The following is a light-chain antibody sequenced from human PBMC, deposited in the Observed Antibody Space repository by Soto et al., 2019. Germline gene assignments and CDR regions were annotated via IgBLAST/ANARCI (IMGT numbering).Light chain of an antibody. J-gene: IGKJ4*01. Sequence: DIQMTQSPSSLSASVGDRVTITCRASKGISNYLAWYQQKPGKVPTLLMYAASTLQSGVPSRFSGSGSGTEFTLTISSLQSEDVATYYCQKYNTAPLTFGGGTKVEIK. CDR2: AAS. CDR3: QKYNTAPLT. V-gene: IGKV1-27*01. CDR1: KGISNY.